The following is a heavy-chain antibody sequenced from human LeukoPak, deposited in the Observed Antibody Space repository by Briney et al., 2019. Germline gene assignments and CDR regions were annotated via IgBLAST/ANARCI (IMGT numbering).Heavy chain of an antibody. CDR1: GFTFSSYA. D-gene: IGHD2-21*02. CDR3: AKDCGGDCYYDSVY. V-gene: IGHV3-23*01. Sequence: GGSLRLSCAASGFTFSSYAMHWVRQAPGKGPEWVSAISGNDDRTYYADSVKGRFTISRDNSKNTLYLQMNSLRAEDTAVYYCAKDCGGDCYYDSVYWGQGILVTVSS. J-gene: IGHJ4*02. CDR2: ISGNDDRT.